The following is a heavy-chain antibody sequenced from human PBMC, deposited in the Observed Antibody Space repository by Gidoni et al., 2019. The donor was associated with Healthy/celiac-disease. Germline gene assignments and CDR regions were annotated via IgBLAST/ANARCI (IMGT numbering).Heavy chain of an antibody. D-gene: IGHD6-6*01. V-gene: IGHV3-11*06. CDR2: ISSSSSYT. CDR3: ARDISSIAARRQDY. Sequence: QVQLVESGGGLVQPGGSLRLSCAASGFTFSDYYMSWISHAPGKGLEWFSYISSSSSYTNYADSVKGRFTISRDNAKNSLYLQMNSLRAEDTAVYYCARDISSIAARRQDYWGQGTLVTVSS. CDR1: GFTFSDYY. J-gene: IGHJ4*02.